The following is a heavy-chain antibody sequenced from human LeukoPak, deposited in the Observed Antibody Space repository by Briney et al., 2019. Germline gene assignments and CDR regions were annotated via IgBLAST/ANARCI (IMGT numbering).Heavy chain of an antibody. V-gene: IGHV1-18*01. CDR2: ISAYNGNT. CDR1: GYTITSYG. D-gene: IGHD6-13*01. J-gene: IGHJ5*02. Sequence: ASVKVSCMASGYTITSYGISWVRQAPGQGLEWMGWISAYNGNTNYAQKLQGRVTMTTDTSTSTAYMELRSLRSDDTAVYYCARDSPASGIAPTFDPWGQGTLVTVSS. CDR3: ARDSPASGIAPTFDP.